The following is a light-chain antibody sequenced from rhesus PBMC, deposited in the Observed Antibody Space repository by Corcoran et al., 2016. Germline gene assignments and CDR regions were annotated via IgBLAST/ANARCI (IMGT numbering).Light chain of an antibody. CDR1: QGIRRW. J-gene: IGKJ3*01. Sequence: DIQMTQSPSSLSASVGDKVTITCHASQGIRRWLAWYQQKTRNAPKLLIYAASSLPSGVPARFSGSGFGTDHTLTLSSVQTEDFAPYYCQQYDDLPFTFRPGTKLAIK. CDR2: AAS. CDR3: QQYDDLPFT. V-gene: IGKV1-19*01.